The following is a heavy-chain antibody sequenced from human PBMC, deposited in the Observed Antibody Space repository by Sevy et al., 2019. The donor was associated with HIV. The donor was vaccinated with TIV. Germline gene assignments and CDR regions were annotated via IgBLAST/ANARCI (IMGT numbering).Heavy chain of an antibody. CDR2: ISSSGSTI. Sequence: GGSLRLSCAASGFTFSDYYMSWIRQAPGKGLEWVSYISSSGSTIYYADSVKGRLTISRYNAKNSLDLQMTSLRAEDTAVYYCARDRADCSSTSCYNSREPYYYGMDVWGQGTTVTVSS. D-gene: IGHD2-2*02. J-gene: IGHJ6*02. CDR1: GFTFSDYY. CDR3: ARDRADCSSTSCYNSREPYYYGMDV. V-gene: IGHV3-11*01.